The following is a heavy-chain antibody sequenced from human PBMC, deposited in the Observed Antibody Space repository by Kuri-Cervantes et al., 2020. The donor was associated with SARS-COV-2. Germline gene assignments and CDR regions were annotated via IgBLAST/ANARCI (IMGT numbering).Heavy chain of an antibody. Sequence: ESLKISCSVSNGSIRSSSYYWGWIRQPPGKGLEWIGSIYSSGSTYYNPSLKSRVTISLETSKNQFSLKLSSMTAADTAVYYCARSVTKDFWSGVDIWGQGTMVTVSS. D-gene: IGHD3-3*01. J-gene: IGHJ3*02. CDR2: IYSSGST. CDR1: NGSIRSSSYY. CDR3: ARSVTKDFWSGVDI. V-gene: IGHV4-39*01.